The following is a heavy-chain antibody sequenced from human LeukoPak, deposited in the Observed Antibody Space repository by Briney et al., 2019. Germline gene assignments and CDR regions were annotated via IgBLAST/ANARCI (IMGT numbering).Heavy chain of an antibody. CDR2: INSGGNT. J-gene: IGHJ4*02. Sequence: GGSLRLSRAASKFTVSSNYMTWVRQAPGKGLEWVSVINSGGNTYYADSVKGRFTISRDSSKNTVYLQMNSLRVEDTAVYYCARENGDYVYDYWGQGTLVTVSS. V-gene: IGHV3-53*01. CDR1: KFTVSSNY. CDR3: ARENGDYVYDY. D-gene: IGHD4-17*01.